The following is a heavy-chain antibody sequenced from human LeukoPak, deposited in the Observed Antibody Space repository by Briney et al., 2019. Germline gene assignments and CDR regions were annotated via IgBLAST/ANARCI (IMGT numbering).Heavy chain of an antibody. CDR2: IKQDGSEQ. CDR3: AREGGYGGVFDY. Sequence: GGSLRLSCAASRFXFSSYWMTWVRQAPGKGLEWVANIKQDGSEQYYAGSVKGRFTISRGNTKNSLFLQMNSLRAEDTAVYYCAREGGYGGVFDYWGQGTLVTVSS. D-gene: IGHD5-12*01. J-gene: IGHJ4*02. CDR1: RFXFSSYW. V-gene: IGHV3-7*03.